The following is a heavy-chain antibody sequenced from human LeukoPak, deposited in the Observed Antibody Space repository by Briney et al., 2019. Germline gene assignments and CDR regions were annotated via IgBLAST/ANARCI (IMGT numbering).Heavy chain of an antibody. CDR1: GFTFSSYW. Sequence: QPGGSLRLSCAASGFTFSSYWMSWVRQAPGKGLEWVANIKQDGSEKYYVDSVKGRFTISRDNSKNTLYLQMNSLRAEDTAVYYCAKGYCSGGSCYYFDYWGQGTLVTVSS. V-gene: IGHV3-7*01. CDR2: IKQDGSEK. J-gene: IGHJ4*02. CDR3: AKGYCSGGSCYYFDY. D-gene: IGHD2-15*01.